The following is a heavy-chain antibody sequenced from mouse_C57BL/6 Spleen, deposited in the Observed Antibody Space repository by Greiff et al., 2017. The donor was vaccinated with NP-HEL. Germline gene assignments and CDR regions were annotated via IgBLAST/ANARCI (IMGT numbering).Heavy chain of an antibody. J-gene: IGHJ2*01. Sequence: QVQLKQSGAELVRPGTSVKVSCKASGYAFTNYLIEWVKQRPGQGLEWIGVINPGSGGTNYNEKFKGKATLTADKSSSTAYMQLSSLTSEDSAVYFCARLGGYFDYWGQGTTLTVSS. D-gene: IGHD4-1*01. V-gene: IGHV1-54*01. CDR3: ARLGGYFDY. CDR2: INPGSGGT. CDR1: GYAFTNYL.